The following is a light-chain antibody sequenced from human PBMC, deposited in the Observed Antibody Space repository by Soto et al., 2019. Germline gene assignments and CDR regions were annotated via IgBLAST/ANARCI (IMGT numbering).Light chain of an antibody. CDR1: QDISNY. CDR2: DAS. Sequence: DIQMTQSPSSLSASVGDRVTITCQARQDISNYLNWYQQKPGKAPKLLIYDASNLETGVPSRFSDSGSGTEFTLTISNLQPDDFATYYCQHYNSYSEAFGQGTKVDIK. V-gene: IGKV1-33*01. CDR3: QHYNSYSEA. J-gene: IGKJ1*01.